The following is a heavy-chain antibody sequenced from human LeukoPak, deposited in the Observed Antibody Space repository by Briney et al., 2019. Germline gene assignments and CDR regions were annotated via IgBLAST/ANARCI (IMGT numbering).Heavy chain of an antibody. CDR3: ARGEYGSGSYHIDY. D-gene: IGHD3-10*01. J-gene: IGHJ4*02. CDR2: ISGTSSYI. Sequence: LSLTCAVYGGSFSGYYWSWIRQAPGKGLEWVSFISGTSSYIYYADSVKGRFTISRDNAKNSLYLQMNSLRAEDTAVYYCARGEYGSGSYHIDYWGQGTLVTVSS. CDR1: GGSFSGYY. V-gene: IGHV3-11*06.